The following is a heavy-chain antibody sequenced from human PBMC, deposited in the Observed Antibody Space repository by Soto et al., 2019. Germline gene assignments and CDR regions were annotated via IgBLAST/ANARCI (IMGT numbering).Heavy chain of an antibody. V-gene: IGHV1-69*01. Sequence: QVQLVQSGAEVKKPGSSVKVSCKASGGTFSSYAISGVRQAPGQGLEWMVGIIPISGTANYAQKFKGRVTITADESTSTAYMELSRLRSEDTAVYYGAKSQGSSTSLELYYYYYYGMDVWGQGTTVTVSS. D-gene: IGHD2-2*01. CDR3: AKSQGSSTSLELYYYYYYGMDV. CDR2: IIPISGTA. J-gene: IGHJ6*02. CDR1: GGTFSSYA.